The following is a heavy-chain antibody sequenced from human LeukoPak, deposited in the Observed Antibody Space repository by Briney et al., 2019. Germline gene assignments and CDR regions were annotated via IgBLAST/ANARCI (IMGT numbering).Heavy chain of an antibody. Sequence: PSETLSLTCTVSGGSISSSSYYWGWIRQPPGKGLEWIGSIYYSGSTYYNPSLKSRVTISVDTSKNQFSPKLSSVTAADTPVYYCARDGFPTYYDSSDAFDIWGQGTMVTVSS. V-gene: IGHV4-39*07. CDR2: IYYSGST. CDR1: GGSISSSSYY. CDR3: ARDGFPTYYDSSDAFDI. J-gene: IGHJ3*02. D-gene: IGHD3-22*01.